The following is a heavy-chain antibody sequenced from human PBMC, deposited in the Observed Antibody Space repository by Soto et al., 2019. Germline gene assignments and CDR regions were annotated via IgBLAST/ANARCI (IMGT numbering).Heavy chain of an antibody. CDR3: AIFSLGIAVAGDFDY. D-gene: IGHD6-19*01. CDR2: INAGNGET. V-gene: IGHV1-3*01. CDR1: GYTFTSYA. J-gene: IGHJ4*02. Sequence: ASVKVSCKASGYTFTSYAIHWVRQAPGHRLEWLGWINAGNGETRYPQEFQDRVTITRDTSASTTYMELSSLRSEDTSVYYCAIFSLGIAVAGDFDYWGQGTLVTVSS.